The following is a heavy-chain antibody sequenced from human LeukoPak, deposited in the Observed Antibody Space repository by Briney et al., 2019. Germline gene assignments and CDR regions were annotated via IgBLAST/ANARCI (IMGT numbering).Heavy chain of an antibody. Sequence: SETLSLTCTVSGGSIRSSYYYWGWIRQPPGKGLEWIGSIYDSGSTYYNPSLKSRVTISVDTSKNQFSLKLSSVTAADTAVYYCARQSNGDQLLPFDWFDPWGQGTLVTVSS. CDR1: GGSIRSSYYY. V-gene: IGHV4-39*01. D-gene: IGHD2-2*01. CDR2: IYDSGST. CDR3: ARQSNGDQLLPFDWFDP. J-gene: IGHJ5*02.